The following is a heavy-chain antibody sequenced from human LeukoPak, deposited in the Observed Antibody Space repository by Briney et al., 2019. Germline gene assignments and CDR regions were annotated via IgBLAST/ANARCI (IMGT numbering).Heavy chain of an antibody. V-gene: IGHV4-34*01. Sequence: SETLSLTCAVYGGSLSGHYWSWIRQPPGKGLEWIGEINHSGRTHYNPSLKSRIIISVDTSKSQFSLKLSSVTAADTAVYYCAREFYYDYSGYYYRYSFYGMDVWGPGTTVSVSS. J-gene: IGHJ6*02. CDR1: GGSLSGHY. CDR2: INHSGRT. CDR3: AREFYYDYSGYYYRYSFYGMDV. D-gene: IGHD3-22*01.